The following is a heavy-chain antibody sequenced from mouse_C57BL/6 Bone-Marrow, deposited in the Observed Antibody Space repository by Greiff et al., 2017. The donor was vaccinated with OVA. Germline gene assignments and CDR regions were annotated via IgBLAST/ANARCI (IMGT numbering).Heavy chain of an antibody. D-gene: IGHD2-1*01. Sequence: QVQLQQSGAELARPGASVKLSCKASDYTFTDYYINWVKQRTGQGLEWIGEIYPGSGNTYYNEKFKGKATRTADKSSSTAYMQLSSLTSEDSAVYFCARGDSYYGNSFYAMDYWGQGTSVTVSS. CDR1: DYTFTDYY. CDR3: ARGDSYYGNSFYAMDY. V-gene: IGHV1-77*01. CDR2: IYPGSGNT. J-gene: IGHJ4*01.